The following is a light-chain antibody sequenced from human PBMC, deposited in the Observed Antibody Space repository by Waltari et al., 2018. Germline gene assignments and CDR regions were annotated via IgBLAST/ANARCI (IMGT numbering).Light chain of an antibody. V-gene: IGKV4-1*01. CDR3: HQYYNTPFT. CDR1: QSVLYSSNHKNS. Sequence: DIVMTQSPDSLAVSLGERATINCKSSQSVLYSSNHKNSFSWYQQKPGQPPKLLIYGASTRESGVPDRFSGSGSGTDFTLTISSLQAEDVAVYYCHQYYNTPFTFGPGTKVDIK. J-gene: IGKJ3*01. CDR2: GAS.